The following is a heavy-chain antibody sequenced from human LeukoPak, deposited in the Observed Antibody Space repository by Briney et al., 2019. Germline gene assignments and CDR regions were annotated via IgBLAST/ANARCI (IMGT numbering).Heavy chain of an antibody. CDR2: INHSGST. D-gene: IGHD3-10*01. CDR3: TKGRGI. CDR1: GGSFSGYY. V-gene: IGHV4-34*01. Sequence: KSSETLSLTCAVYGGSFSGYYWSWTRQPPGKGLEWIGEINHSGSTNYNPSLKSRVTISVDTSKNQFSLKLTSVTAADTAVYYCTKGRGIWGQGTLVTVSS. J-gene: IGHJ4*02.